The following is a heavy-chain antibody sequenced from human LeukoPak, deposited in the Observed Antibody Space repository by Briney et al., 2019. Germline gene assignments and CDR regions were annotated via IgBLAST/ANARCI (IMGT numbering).Heavy chain of an antibody. CDR1: GGSISSYY. CDR3: ARNGVFGGSYAFDI. Sequence: PSETLSLTCTVSGGSISSYYWSWIRQPPGKGLEWIGYIYYSGSTNYNPSLKSRVTISVDTSKNQFSLKLSSVTAADTAVYYCARNGVFGGSYAFDIWGQGTMVTVSS. J-gene: IGHJ3*02. CDR2: IYYSGST. V-gene: IGHV4-59*08. D-gene: IGHD3-16*01.